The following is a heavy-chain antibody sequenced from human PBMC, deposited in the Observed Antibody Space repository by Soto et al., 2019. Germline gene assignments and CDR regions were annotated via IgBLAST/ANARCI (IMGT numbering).Heavy chain of an antibody. Sequence: GGSLRLSCTASGFTFGDYAMSWFRQAPGKGLEWVGFIRSKAYGGTTEYAASVKGRFTISRDDSKSIAYLQMNSLKTEDTAVYYCTRDRTPSLGHRYYDILTGYYNDYWGQGTLVTVSS. J-gene: IGHJ4*02. CDR1: GFTFGDYA. CDR2: IRSKAYGGTT. CDR3: TRDRTPSLGHRYYDILTGYYNDY. D-gene: IGHD3-9*01. V-gene: IGHV3-49*03.